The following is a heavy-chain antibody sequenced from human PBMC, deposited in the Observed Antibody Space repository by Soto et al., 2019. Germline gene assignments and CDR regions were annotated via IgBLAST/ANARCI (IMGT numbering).Heavy chain of an antibody. J-gene: IGHJ4*02. Sequence: AGGSLRLSCAASGFTFSDYFMTWIRQAPGKGLEWVSYISSSGTTIFYADSVQGRFTISRDNSKSTLYLQMNSLRAEDTALYYCARGVRYYSSEKPANFDYWGQGALVTVSS. D-gene: IGHD3-10*01. CDR2: ISSSGTTI. V-gene: IGHV3-11*01. CDR3: ARGVRYYSSEKPANFDY. CDR1: GFTFSDYF.